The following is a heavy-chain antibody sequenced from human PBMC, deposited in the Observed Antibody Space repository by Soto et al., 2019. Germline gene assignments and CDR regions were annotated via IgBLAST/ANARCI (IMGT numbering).Heavy chain of an antibody. V-gene: IGHV4-39*01. CDR2: IYYSGST. CDR3: ARYTILWGFDP. CDR1: GGSISSSSYY. Sequence: QLQLQESGPGLVKPSETLSLTCTVSGGSISSSSYYWGWIRQPPGKGLEWIGSIYYSGSTYYNPSLKSRVTISVDTSKNQFSLKLSSVSAADTAVYYCARYTILWGFDPWGHGTLVTVSS. J-gene: IGHJ5*02. D-gene: IGHD3-3*01.